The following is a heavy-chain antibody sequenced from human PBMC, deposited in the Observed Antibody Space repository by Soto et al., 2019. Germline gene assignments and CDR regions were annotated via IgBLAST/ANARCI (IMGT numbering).Heavy chain of an antibody. J-gene: IGHJ4*02. Sequence: LSLTCAVSGVSLTSGNWWTWVRQSPQRGLEYIGEIFHDGTANYYPSFERRVAMSVDTSRNQFSLKLASVTAADTAVYFCARLVYATRLNYMYFDFWGPGTLVTVSS. CDR3: ARLVYATRLNYMYFDF. D-gene: IGHD2-2*01. CDR1: GVSLTSGNW. V-gene: IGHV4-4*01. CDR2: IFHDGTA.